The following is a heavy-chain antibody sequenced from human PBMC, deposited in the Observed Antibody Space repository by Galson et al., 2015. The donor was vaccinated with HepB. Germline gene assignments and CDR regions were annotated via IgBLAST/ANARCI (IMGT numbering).Heavy chain of an antibody. CDR1: GFTFSNAW. CDR3: TTGGYCSSTSCPTGY. Sequence: SLRLSCAASGFTFSNAWMSWVRQAPGKGLEWVGRIKSKTDGGTTDYAAPVKGRFTISRDDSKNTLYLQMNSLKTEDTAVYYCTTGGYCSSTSCPTGYWGQGTLVTVSS. CDR2: IKSKTDGGTT. V-gene: IGHV3-15*01. D-gene: IGHD2-2*01. J-gene: IGHJ4*02.